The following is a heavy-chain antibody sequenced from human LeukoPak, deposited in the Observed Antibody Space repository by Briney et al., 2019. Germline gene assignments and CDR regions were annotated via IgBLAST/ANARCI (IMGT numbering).Heavy chain of an antibody. CDR3: AKAGTFGGVTTSLDY. V-gene: IGHV3-23*01. Sequence: GGSLRLSCAASGFTFSSYAMSWVRQAPGKGLEWVSAISGSGGSTYYADSVKGRFTISRDNSKNTLYLQMNSLRAEDTAVYYCAKAGTFGGVTTSLDYWGQGTLVTVSS. J-gene: IGHJ4*02. CDR1: GFTFSSYA. CDR2: ISGSGGST. D-gene: IGHD3-16*01.